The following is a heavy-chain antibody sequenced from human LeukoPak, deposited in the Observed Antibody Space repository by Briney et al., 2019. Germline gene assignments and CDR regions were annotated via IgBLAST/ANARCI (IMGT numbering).Heavy chain of an antibody. CDR2: INPNSGGT. V-gene: IGHV1-2*02. D-gene: IGHD3-10*01. CDR3: AAGDAKDAFDI. Sequence: ASVKVSCKASGYTFTGYYMHWVRQAPGQELEWMGWINPNSGGTNYAQKFQGRVTITRDMSTSTAYMELSSLRSEDTAVYYCAAGDAKDAFDIWGQGTTVTVSS. J-gene: IGHJ3*02. CDR1: GYTFTGYY.